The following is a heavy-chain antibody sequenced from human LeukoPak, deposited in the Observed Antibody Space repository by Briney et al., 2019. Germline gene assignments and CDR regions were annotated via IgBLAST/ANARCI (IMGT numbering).Heavy chain of an antibody. CDR1: GYTFTSYD. CDR3: ARGIRSIFRVVTDHY. J-gene: IGHJ4*02. Sequence: ASVKVSCKASGYTFTSYDINWVRQATGQGLEWMGWMNPNSGNTGYAQKFQGRVTMTRNTSISTAYMELSSLRSEDTAVYYCARGIRSIFRVVTDHYWGQGTLVTVSS. CDR2: MNPNSGNT. D-gene: IGHD3-3*01. V-gene: IGHV1-8*01.